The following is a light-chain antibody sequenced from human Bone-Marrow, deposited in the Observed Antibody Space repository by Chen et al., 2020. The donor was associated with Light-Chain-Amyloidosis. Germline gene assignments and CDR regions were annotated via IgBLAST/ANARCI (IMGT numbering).Light chain of an antibody. CDR3: QQYGTSPLT. Sequence: EIVLTQSPGTLSLSPGEGANLSCRASQTISSNSLTWYQQKFGQAPRLLIYCSSSRATGIPDRFTGSGSGTDFTLTINRLEPEDCAMYYCQQYGTSPLTFGGGTKVEIK. V-gene: IGKV3-20*01. J-gene: IGKJ4*01. CDR1: QTISSNS. CDR2: CSS.